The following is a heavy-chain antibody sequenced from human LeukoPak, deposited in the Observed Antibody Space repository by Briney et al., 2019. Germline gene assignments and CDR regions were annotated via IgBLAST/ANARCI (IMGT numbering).Heavy chain of an antibody. CDR1: GFTLSNYW. V-gene: IGHV3-30*02. Sequence: GGSLRLSCAASGFTLSNYWMSWVRQAPGKGLEWVAFIRYDGSNKYYADSVKGRFTISRDNSKNTLYLQMNSLRAEDTAVYYCAKTLRGVDYGGNSGDFDYWGQGTLVTVSS. CDR3: AKTLRGVDYGGNSGDFDY. J-gene: IGHJ4*02. CDR2: IRYDGSNK. D-gene: IGHD4-23*01.